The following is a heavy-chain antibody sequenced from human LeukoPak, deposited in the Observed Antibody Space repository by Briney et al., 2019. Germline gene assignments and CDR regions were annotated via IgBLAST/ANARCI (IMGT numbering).Heavy chain of an antibody. D-gene: IGHD2/OR15-2a*01. CDR1: GGSISSSSYY. CDR3: AGHHPRNTVDF. J-gene: IGHJ4*02. Sequence: SETLSLTCTVSGGSISSSSYYWGWIRQPPGQGLEWIGSIYYSGSTYYNPSLKSRVTISVDTSKNQFSLKLSSVTAADTAVYYCAGHHPRNTVDFWGQGTLVTVSS. V-gene: IGHV4-39*01. CDR2: IYYSGST.